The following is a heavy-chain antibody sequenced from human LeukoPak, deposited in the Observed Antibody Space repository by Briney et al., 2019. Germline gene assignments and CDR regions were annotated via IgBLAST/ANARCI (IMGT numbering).Heavy chain of an antibody. J-gene: IGHJ4*02. V-gene: IGHV3-23*01. CDR1: GFTFSSYA. CDR3: ANQRWGIVGATTYDY. D-gene: IGHD1-26*01. Sequence: PGGSLRLSCAASGFTFSSYAMSWVRQAPGKGLEWVSAISGSGGSTYYADSVKGRFTISRDNSKNTLYLQMNSLRAEDTAVYYCANQRWGIVGATTYDYWGQGTLVTVSS. CDR2: ISGSGGST.